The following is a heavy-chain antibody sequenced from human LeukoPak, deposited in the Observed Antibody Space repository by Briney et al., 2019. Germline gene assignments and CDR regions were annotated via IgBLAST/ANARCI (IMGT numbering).Heavy chain of an antibody. CDR3: AKGTSWDIAPAGTACDY. Sequence: GGSLRLSCAASGFTFSSYAMSWARQAPGKGLEWVSSISGIGGSTYYADSVKGRFTISRDNSKNTLYLQMNNLRAEDTAVYYCAKGTSWDIAPAGTACDYWGQGTLVTVSS. V-gene: IGHV3-23*01. CDR2: ISGIGGST. D-gene: IGHD6-13*01. CDR1: GFTFSSYA. J-gene: IGHJ4*02.